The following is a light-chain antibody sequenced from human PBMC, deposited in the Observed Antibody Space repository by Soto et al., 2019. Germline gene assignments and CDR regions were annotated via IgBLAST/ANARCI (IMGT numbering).Light chain of an antibody. CDR1: QTIIRW. Sequence: DIQLTQSPSTLSASLGDRVSITCRASQTIIRWLAWYQQKPGKAPKLLIYDASSLESGVPSRFSGSGSGTEFTLTISSLQSDDFATYYCQQSYNTPLTFGQGTKVDIK. CDR3: QQSYNTPLT. J-gene: IGKJ1*01. V-gene: IGKV1-5*01. CDR2: DAS.